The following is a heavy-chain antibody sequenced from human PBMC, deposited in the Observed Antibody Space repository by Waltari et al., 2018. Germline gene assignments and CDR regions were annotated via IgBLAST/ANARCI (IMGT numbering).Heavy chain of an antibody. V-gene: IGHV4-31*03. CDR2: IYYSGST. CDR3: ARGWTRVGDAFDI. Sequence: QVQLQESGPGLVKPSQTLSLTCTVSGGSISSGGYYWSWIRQHPGKVLEWIGYIYYSGSTYYNPSLKSRVTISVDTSKNQFSLKLSSVTAADTAVYYCARGWTRVGDAFDIWGQGTMVTVSS. J-gene: IGHJ3*02. CDR1: GGSISSGGYY. D-gene: IGHD3-3*01.